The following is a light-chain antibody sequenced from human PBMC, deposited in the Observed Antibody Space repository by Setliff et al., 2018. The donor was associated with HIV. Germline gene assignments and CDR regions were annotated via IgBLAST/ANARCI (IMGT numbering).Light chain of an antibody. CDR1: SSNIGAGYD. V-gene: IGLV1-40*01. CDR3: QSYDSSLSGYG. CDR2: GNS. J-gene: IGLJ1*01. Sequence: QSVLTQPPSVSGAPGQRVTISCTGSSSNIGAGYDVHWYQQLPGTAPKLLTYGNSNRPSGVPDRFSGSKSGTSASLAITGLQAEDEADYYCQSYDSSLSGYGFGTGTKVTV.